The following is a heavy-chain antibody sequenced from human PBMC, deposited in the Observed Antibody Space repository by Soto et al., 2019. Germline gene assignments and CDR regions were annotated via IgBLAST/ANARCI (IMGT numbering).Heavy chain of an antibody. CDR1: GFTFSSYA. CDR3: ARVHQTGYDLGWFDP. J-gene: IGHJ5*02. V-gene: IGHV3-30-3*01. Sequence: QVQLVESGGGVVQPGGSLRLSCAASGFTFSSYAMHWVRQAPGKGLEWVAVISYDGSNKYYADSVKGRFTISRDNSKNTLYLQMNSLRAEDTAVYYCARVHQTGYDLGWFDPWGQGTLVTVSS. D-gene: IGHD3-9*01. CDR2: ISYDGSNK.